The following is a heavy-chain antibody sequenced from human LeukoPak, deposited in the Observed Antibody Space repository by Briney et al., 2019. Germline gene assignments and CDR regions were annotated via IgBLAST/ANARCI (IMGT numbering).Heavy chain of an antibody. CDR1: GGSISSGYY. Sequence: PSQTLSLTCTVSGGSISSGYYWGWIRQPPGKGLEWIGSIYHSGSTYYNPSLKSRVTISVDTSKNQFSLKLSSVTAADTAVYYCAILGIETAFDIWGQGTMVTVSS. J-gene: IGHJ3*02. CDR3: AILGIETAFDI. D-gene: IGHD7-27*01. V-gene: IGHV4-38-2*02. CDR2: IYHSGST.